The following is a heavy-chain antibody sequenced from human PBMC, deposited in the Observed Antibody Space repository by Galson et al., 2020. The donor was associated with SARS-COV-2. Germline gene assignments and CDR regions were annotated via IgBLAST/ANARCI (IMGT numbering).Heavy chain of an antibody. V-gene: IGHV3-33*01. D-gene: IGHD6-13*01. CDR1: GFTFSSYG. CDR3: ARDGNIAGTTRNKNDY. CDR2: IWYDGSNK. Sequence: GESLKISCAASGFTFSSYGMHWVRQAPGKGLEWVAVIWYDGSNKYYADSVKGRFTISRDNSKNTLYLQMNSLRAEDTAVYYCARDGNIAGTTRNKNDYWGQGTLVTVSS. J-gene: IGHJ4*02.